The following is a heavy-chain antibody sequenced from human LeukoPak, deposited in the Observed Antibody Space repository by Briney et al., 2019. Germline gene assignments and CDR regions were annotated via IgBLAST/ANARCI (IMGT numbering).Heavy chain of an antibody. CDR1: GYTFTSYY. D-gene: IGHD5-18*01. J-gene: IGHJ4*02. V-gene: IGHV1-46*01. Sequence: ASVTVSFTGSGYTFTSYYMHWVRQAPGQGLELMGIINPSGSSTSYSQKVHGRGTITRDRATGTVYMELSSLRSEDTAVYYCARGVSPGYRYVYFDYWGQGTLVTVSS. CDR3: ARGVSPGYRYVYFDY. CDR2: INPSGSST.